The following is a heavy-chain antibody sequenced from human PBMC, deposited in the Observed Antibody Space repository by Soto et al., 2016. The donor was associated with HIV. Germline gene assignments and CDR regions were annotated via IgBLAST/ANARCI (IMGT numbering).Heavy chain of an antibody. CDR3: ARVAFVRSSGWYGGTRDS. V-gene: IGHV3-30*03. D-gene: IGHD6-19*01. CDR1: GFTFSNYA. Sequence: VQLVESGGGGVQPGRSLRLSCIGSGFTFSNYAMHWVRQAPGKGLEWLAVISHDGINRYYAEFVKGRFIISRDNSRNTLYLEMDSLKVEDTAMYYCARVAFVRSSGWYGGTRDSRGQGTLVTVSS. J-gene: IGHJ4*02. CDR2: ISHDGINR.